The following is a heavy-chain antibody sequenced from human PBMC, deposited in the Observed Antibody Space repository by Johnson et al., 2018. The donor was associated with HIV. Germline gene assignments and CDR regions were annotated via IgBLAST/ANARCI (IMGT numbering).Heavy chain of an antibody. J-gene: IGHJ3*02. CDR2: ISWDGGST. D-gene: IGHD6-13*01. CDR3: AKDLIAAAAPTAFDI. CDR1: GFTFDDYT. V-gene: IGHV3-43*01. Sequence: VQLVESGGGVVRPGGSLRLSCAASGFTFDDYTMHWVRQATGKGLEWVSLISWDGGSTYYADSVKGRFTISRDNSKNSLYLQMNSLRTEDTALYYCAKDLIAAAAPTAFDIWGQGTMVTVSS.